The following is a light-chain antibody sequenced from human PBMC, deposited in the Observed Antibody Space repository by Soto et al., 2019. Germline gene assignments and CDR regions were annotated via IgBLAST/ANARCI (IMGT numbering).Light chain of an antibody. V-gene: IGKV4-1*01. Sequence: DIVVTQSPDSRAVSLGERATINCRSSQSVLYSSNNQNYLAWYQQKPGQTPKLLIYWASTRESGVPDRFSGSGSGTDFTLTISTLQIEVVAVYYCQQYYDTPHTFGQGTKLELK. CDR3: QQYYDTPHT. J-gene: IGKJ2*01. CDR1: QSVLYSSNNQNY. CDR2: WAS.